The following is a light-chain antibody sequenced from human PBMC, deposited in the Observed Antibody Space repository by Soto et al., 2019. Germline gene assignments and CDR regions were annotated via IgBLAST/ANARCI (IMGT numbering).Light chain of an antibody. CDR1: QSVSSSF. CDR2: GAS. CDR3: QQYGTSPEYT. V-gene: IGKV3-20*01. Sequence: EIVLTQSPGTLSLSPGERATLSCRASQSVSSSFLAWYQQKPGQAPRLLIYGASSRASGIPDRFSGSGSGTDFTLTISRLKPEDFAVYYCQQYGTSPEYTFGQGTKLEIK. J-gene: IGKJ2*01.